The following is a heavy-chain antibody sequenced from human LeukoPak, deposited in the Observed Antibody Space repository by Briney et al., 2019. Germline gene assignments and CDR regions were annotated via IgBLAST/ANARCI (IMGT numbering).Heavy chain of an antibody. CDR3: ARGVTMATTGFHGPEYYGMDV. D-gene: IGHD5-24*01. CDR2: IIPIFGTA. V-gene: IGHV1-69*06. Sequence: SVKVSCKASGGTFSSYAISWVRQAPGQGLEWMGGIIPIFGTANYAQKFQGRVTITADKSTSTAYMELSSLRSEDTAVYYCARGVTMATTGFHGPEYYGMDVWGQGTTVTVSS. J-gene: IGHJ6*02. CDR1: GGTFSSYA.